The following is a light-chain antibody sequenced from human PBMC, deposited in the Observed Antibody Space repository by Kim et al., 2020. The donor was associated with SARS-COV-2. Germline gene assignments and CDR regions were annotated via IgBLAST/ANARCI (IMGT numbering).Light chain of an antibody. CDR3: SSYTSSSTVV. Sequence: GPSITVSFTGPRRDVGSYYYVSCYQQHPGHAPNLMIYNVSKRPSGVSHRFAGSKSGNTASLTISGLQAEDEADYYCSSYTSSSTVVFGGGTQLTVL. CDR2: NVS. V-gene: IGLV2-14*04. J-gene: IGLJ3*02. CDR1: RRDVGSYYY.